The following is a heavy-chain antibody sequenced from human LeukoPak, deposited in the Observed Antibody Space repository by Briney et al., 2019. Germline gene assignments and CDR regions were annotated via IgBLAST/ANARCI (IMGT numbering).Heavy chain of an antibody. CDR2: IIPIFGTA. CDR3: ARVPLTRDGYNNAYFDY. V-gene: IGHV1-69*13. CDR1: GGTFSSYA. D-gene: IGHD5-24*01. J-gene: IGHJ4*02. Sequence: GAPVKVSCKASGGTFSSYAISWVRQAPGQGLEWMGGIIPIFGTANYAQKFQGRVTITADESTSTAYMELSSLRSEDTAVYYCARVPLTRDGYNNAYFDYWGQGTLVSVSS.